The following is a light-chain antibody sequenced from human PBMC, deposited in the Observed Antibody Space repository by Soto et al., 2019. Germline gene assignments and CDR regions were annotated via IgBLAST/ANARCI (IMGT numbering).Light chain of an antibody. V-gene: IGKV3-20*01. CDR2: GAS. J-gene: IGKJ4*01. CDR3: QQYGNSPLT. Sequence: VLTQSPGTLSLSPGERATLSCRASEIVSRDYLAWYQQRPGQAPRLLISGASSRATGIPDRFSGSGSGTDFSLTISRLEPEDFALYYCQQYGNSPLTVGGGTKVDIK. CDR1: EIVSRDY.